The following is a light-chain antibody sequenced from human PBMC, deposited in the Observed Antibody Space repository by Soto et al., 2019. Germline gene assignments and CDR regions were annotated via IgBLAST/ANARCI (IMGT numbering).Light chain of an antibody. V-gene: IGLV1-47*01. J-gene: IGLJ2*01. CDR3: ATWDDSLSGHVV. Sequence: QSVLTQPPSASGTPGQRVTISCSGGATNIGRNHVYWYQQFPGVAPRLLIYRNNQRPSGVPDRISGSKSGTSASLAISGLRSEDEADYYCATWDDSLSGHVVFGGGNKLTVL. CDR2: RNN. CDR1: ATNIGRNH.